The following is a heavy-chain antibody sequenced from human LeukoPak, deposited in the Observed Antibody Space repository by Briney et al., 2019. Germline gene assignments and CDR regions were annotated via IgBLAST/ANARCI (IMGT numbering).Heavy chain of an antibody. CDR3: ARPTYDSSGYHGAFHI. CDR2: IYSSGST. D-gene: IGHD3-22*01. Sequence: SETLSLTSAVYGGSFSGYYWGWVRQPPGKGLEWIGSIYSSGSTYYNPSLKSRVTISVDTSKNQFSLNLRSVTAADTAVYYCARPTYDSSGYHGAFHIWGQGTVVTVSS. V-gene: IGHV4-34*01. J-gene: IGHJ3*02. CDR1: GGSFSGYY.